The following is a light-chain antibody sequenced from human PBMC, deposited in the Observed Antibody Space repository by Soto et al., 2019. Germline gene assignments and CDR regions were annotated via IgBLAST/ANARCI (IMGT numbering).Light chain of an antibody. CDR3: QQHHNGQWT. Sequence: EIVMTQSPATLSVAPGERATLSCRASQSISSNIAWYQLRPGQAPRLLIYAASTRATGIPVRFSGSGSGTEFTLTISSLQSEDFAVYYCQQHHNGQWTFGQGTRVEI. V-gene: IGKV3-15*01. CDR2: AAS. J-gene: IGKJ1*01. CDR1: QSISSN.